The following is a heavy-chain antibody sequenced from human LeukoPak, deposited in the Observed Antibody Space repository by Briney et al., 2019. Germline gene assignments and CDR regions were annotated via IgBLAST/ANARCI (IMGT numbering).Heavy chain of an antibody. V-gene: IGHV3-23*01. CDR3: AKFYDILTGYIDY. J-gene: IGHJ4*02. CDR2: ST. Sequence: STYYADSVKGRFTISRDNSKNTLYLLMNSLRAEDTAVYYCAKFYDILTGYIDYWGQGTLVTVSS. D-gene: IGHD3-9*01.